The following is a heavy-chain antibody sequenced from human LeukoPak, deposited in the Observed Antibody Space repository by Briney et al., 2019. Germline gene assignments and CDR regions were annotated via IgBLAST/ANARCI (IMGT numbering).Heavy chain of an antibody. V-gene: IGHV3-33*01. CDR2: IWYDGSNK. CDR3: ARDRTVTVTHPYGMDV. D-gene: IGHD4-17*01. CDR1: GFTFSSFG. Sequence: QPGRSLRLSCAASGFTFSSFGMHWVRQAPGKGLEWVAFIWYDGSNKYYADSVKGRFTISRDNSMNTLSLQMNSLRAEDTPVYYCARDRTVTVTHPYGMDVWGQGTAVTVSS. J-gene: IGHJ6*02.